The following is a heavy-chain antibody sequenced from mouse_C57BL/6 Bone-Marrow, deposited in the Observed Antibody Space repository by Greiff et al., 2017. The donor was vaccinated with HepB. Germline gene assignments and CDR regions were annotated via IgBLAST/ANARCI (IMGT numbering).Heavy chain of an antibody. V-gene: IGHV5-9*01. J-gene: IGHJ1*03. D-gene: IGHD2-5*01. CDR3: ARSNFWYFDV. CDR2: ISGGGGNT. Sequence: EVKLVESGGGLVKPGGSLKLSCAASGFTFSSYTMSWVRQTPEKRLEWVATISGGGGNTYYPDSVKGRFTISRDNAKNTLYLQMSSLRSEDTALYYCARSNFWYFDVWGTGTTVTVSS. CDR1: GFTFSSYT.